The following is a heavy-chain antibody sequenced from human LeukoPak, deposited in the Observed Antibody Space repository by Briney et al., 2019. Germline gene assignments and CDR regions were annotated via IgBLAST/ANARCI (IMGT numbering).Heavy chain of an antibody. CDR1: GFTFSSYA. CDR2: ISGSGGST. D-gene: IGHD3-10*01. J-gene: IGHJ4*02. V-gene: IGHV3-23*01. Sequence: GGSLRLSCAASGFTFSSYAMSWVRQAPGKGLKWVSAISGSGGSTYYADSVKGRFTISRDNSKNTLYLQMNSLRAEDTAVYYCAKPRLLWFGELFFDYWGQGTLVTVSS. CDR3: AKPRLLWFGELFFDY.